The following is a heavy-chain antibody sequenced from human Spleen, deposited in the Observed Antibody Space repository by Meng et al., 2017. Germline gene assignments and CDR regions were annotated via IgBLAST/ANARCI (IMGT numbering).Heavy chain of an antibody. Sequence: QGRLQQWGAGMFKHSEPLSRTCAVYGGSFSGYCWSWIRQPPGKGLEWIGEINHSGSTNYNPSLKSRVTISVDTSKNQFSLKLSSVTAADTAVYYCARATAAAAKGRWFDPWGQGTLVTVSS. J-gene: IGHJ5*02. CDR1: GGSFSGYC. CDR2: INHSGST. CDR3: ARATAAAAKGRWFDP. V-gene: IGHV4-34*01. D-gene: IGHD6-13*01.